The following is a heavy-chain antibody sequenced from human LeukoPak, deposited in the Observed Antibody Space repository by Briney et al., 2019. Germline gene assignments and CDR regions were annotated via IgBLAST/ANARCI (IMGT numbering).Heavy chain of an antibody. CDR2: IKEDGSEK. D-gene: IGHD1-14*01. J-gene: IGHJ4*02. CDR3: ARDRRGGISYYFDY. Sequence: GGSLRLSCAASGFTFSSYAMRWVRQAPGKGLESVANIKEDGSEKYYVDSVKGRFTISRDNAKNSLYLQMNSLRAEDTAVYYCARDRRGGISYYFDYWGQGTLVTVSS. V-gene: IGHV3-7*01. CDR1: GFTFSSYA.